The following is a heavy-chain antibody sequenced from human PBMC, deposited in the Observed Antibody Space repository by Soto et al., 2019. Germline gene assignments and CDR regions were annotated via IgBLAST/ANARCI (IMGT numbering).Heavy chain of an antibody. J-gene: IGHJ4*02. CDR3: ARQIYDSDTGPNFQYYFDS. D-gene: IGHD3-22*01. CDR1: GFSFTSYW. Sequence: PGESLKISCLASGFSFTSYWIAWVRQTPGKGLEWVGIIYPDDSDARYSPSFEGQLTISVDKSTSTAYLQWTSLRASDTAMYYCARQIYDSDTGPNFQYYFDSWGQGTPVTVSS. V-gene: IGHV5-51*01. CDR2: IYPDDSDA.